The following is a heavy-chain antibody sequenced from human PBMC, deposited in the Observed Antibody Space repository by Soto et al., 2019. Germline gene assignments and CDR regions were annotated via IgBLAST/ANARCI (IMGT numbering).Heavy chain of an antibody. J-gene: IGHJ4*02. V-gene: IGHV3-30*18. CDR1: GCNIRDYA. CDR2: VSHDGRNT. D-gene: IGHD6-19*01. CDR3: AKGGRQWLVTSDFNY. Sequence: GRSQRLCYAASGCNIRDYAMHWVSQAPGKGLEWVAVVSHDGRNTHYADSVKGRFTISRDSSKNTVSLEMTSLRAEDTAVYYCAKGGRQWLVTSDFNYWGQGALVTVSS.